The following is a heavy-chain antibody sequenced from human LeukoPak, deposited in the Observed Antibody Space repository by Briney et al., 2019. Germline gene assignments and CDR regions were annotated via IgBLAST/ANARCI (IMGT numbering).Heavy chain of an antibody. CDR3: ARSFVTYGYFDY. D-gene: IGHD3-10*01. V-gene: IGHV3-30*04. CDR2: ISYDGSNK. CDR1: GFTLSNYA. J-gene: IGHJ4*02. Sequence: GGSLRLSCAASGFTLSNYAMHWVRQAPGKGLEWVAEISYDGSNKYYADSVKGRFTISRDTSKNTLYVQMNSLRAEDTAVYFCARSFVTYGYFDYWGQGTLVTVSS.